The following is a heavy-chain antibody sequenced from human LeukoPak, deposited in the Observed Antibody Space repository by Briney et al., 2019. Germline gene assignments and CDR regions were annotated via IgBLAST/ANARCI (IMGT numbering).Heavy chain of an antibody. J-gene: IGHJ3*02. CDR2: IRYDGSNK. V-gene: IGHV3-30*02. Sequence: GGSLRLSCAASGFTFSSYGMHWVRQAPGKGLEWVAFIRYDGSNKYYADSVKGRFTISRDNSKNTLYLQMNSLRAEDTAVYYCAKSRAYRGITFGGVIIDAFDIWGQGTMVTVSS. CDR1: GFTFSSYG. CDR3: AKSRAYRGITFGGVIIDAFDI. D-gene: IGHD3-16*01.